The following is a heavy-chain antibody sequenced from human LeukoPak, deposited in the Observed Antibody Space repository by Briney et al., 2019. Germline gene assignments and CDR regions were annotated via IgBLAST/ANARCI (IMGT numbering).Heavy chain of an antibody. D-gene: IGHD2/OR15-2a*01. V-gene: IGHV3-21*01. CDR1: EFTFSSYN. CDR2: ISSSSDYI. Sequence: GGSLRLSCAASEFTFSSYNMNWVRQAPGKGLEWVSSISSSSDYIYYADSVKGRFTISRDNAKNSLYLQMKSLRAEDTAVYYCARGKTSQNIVTRKTYNWFDPWGQGTLVTVSS. CDR3: ARGKTSQNIVTRKTYNWFDP. J-gene: IGHJ5*02.